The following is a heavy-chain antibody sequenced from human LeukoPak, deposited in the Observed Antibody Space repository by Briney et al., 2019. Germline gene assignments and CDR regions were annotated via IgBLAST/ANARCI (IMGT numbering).Heavy chain of an antibody. CDR1: RITFRHHA. CDR3: TKAVGGGRDAYDV. CDR2: IFDSGAPS. Sequence: QPGGSLILSCVASRITFRHHAMNWVRPAPGKGLGGVSSIFDSGAPSYYSDSVKGRFTISRDNSRDTFYLQMENLRAEDSATYYCTKAVGGGRDAYDVWGQGTRVIVSS. D-gene: IGHD3-16*01. J-gene: IGHJ3*01. V-gene: IGHV3-23*01.